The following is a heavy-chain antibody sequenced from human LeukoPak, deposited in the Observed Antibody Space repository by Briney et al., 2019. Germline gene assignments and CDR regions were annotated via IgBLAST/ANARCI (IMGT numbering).Heavy chain of an antibody. V-gene: IGHV3-7*01. CDR1: GFTFSSYW. D-gene: IGHD3/OR15-3a*01. J-gene: IGHJ4*02. Sequence: GGSLRLSCAASGFTFSSYWMSWVRQAPGKGLEWVANIKQDGSEKYYVDSVKGRFTISRDNAKNSLYLQMNSLRAEDTAVYYCARFPRLISYYFDYWGQGTLVTVSS. CDR3: ARFPRLISYYFDY. CDR2: IKQDGSEK.